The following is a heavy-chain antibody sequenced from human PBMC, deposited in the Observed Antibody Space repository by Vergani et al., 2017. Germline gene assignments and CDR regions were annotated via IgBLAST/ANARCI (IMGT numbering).Heavy chain of an antibody. CDR3: ARRRGITFGGVIVTPNDAFDI. V-gene: IGHV5-51*03. J-gene: IGHJ3*02. CDR1: GYSFTSYW. D-gene: IGHD3-16*02. Sequence: EVQLVQSGAEVKKPGESLKISCKGSGYSFTSYWIGWVRQLPGKGLEWMGIIYPGDSDTRYSPSFQGQVTISADKSISTAYLQWSSLKASDTAMYYCARRRGITFGGVIVTPNDAFDIWGQGTMVTVSS. CDR2: IYPGDSDT.